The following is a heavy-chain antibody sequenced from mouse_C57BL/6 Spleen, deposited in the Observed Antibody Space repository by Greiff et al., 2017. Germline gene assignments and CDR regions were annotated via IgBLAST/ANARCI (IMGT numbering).Heavy chain of an antibody. CDR1: GYTFTSYW. CDR3: ARALYYYGSSYHY. V-gene: IGHV1-64*01. J-gene: IGHJ2*01. Sequence: QVQLQQPGAELVKPGASVKLSCKASGYTFTSYWMHWVKQRPGQGLEWIGMIRPNSGSTNYNEKFKSKATLTVDKSSSTAYMQLSSLTSEDSAVYYCARALYYYGSSYHYWGQGTTLTVSS. CDR2: IRPNSGST. D-gene: IGHD1-1*01.